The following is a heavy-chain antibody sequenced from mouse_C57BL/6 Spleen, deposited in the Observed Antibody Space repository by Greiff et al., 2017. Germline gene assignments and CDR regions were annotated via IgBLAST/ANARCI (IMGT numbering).Heavy chain of an antibody. CDR1: GYAFSSSW. CDR3: ARGYYVGDYYAMDY. Sequence: QVQLQQSGPELVKPGASVKISCKASGYAFSSSWMNWVKQRPGKGLEWIGRIYPGDGDTNYNGKFKGKATLTADKSSSTAYMQLSSLTSEDSAVYFCARGYYVGDYYAMDYWGQGTSVTVSS. V-gene: IGHV1-82*01. CDR2: IYPGDGDT. J-gene: IGHJ4*01. D-gene: IGHD2-3*01.